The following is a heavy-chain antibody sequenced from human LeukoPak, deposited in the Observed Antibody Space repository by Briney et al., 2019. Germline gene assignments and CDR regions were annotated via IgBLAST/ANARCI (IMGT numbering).Heavy chain of an antibody. CDR1: GFTFSSYE. V-gene: IGHV3-48*03. CDR2: ISSSGSTI. CDR3: AKVEQIGTLTTVTDNWFDP. Sequence: GGSLRLSCAASGFTFSSYEMNWVRQAPGKGLEWVSYISSSGSTIYYADSVKGRFTISRDNAKNSLYLQMNSLRAEDTAVYYCAKVEQIGTLTTVTDNWFDPWGQGTLVTVSS. D-gene: IGHD4-11*01. J-gene: IGHJ5*02.